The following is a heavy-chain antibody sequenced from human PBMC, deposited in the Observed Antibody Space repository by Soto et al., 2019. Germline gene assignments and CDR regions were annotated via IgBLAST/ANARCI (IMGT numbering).Heavy chain of an antibody. V-gene: IGHV3-23*01. Sequence: EVQLLESGGGLVQPGGSLRLSCAASGFTFSSYAMSWVRQAPGKGLEWGSAISGSGGSTYYADSVKGRFTISRDNSKNTLYLQMNSLRAEDTAVYYCAKKTMIVVVISYFDYWGQGTLVTVSS. D-gene: IGHD3-22*01. CDR2: ISGSGGST. CDR1: GFTFSSYA. J-gene: IGHJ4*02. CDR3: AKKTMIVVVISYFDY.